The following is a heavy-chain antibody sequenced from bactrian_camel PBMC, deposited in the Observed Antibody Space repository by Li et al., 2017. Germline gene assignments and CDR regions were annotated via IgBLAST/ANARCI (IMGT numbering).Heavy chain of an antibody. V-gene: IGHV3-3*01. D-gene: IGHD2*01. CDR1: GHTYGCAC. J-gene: IGHJ4*01. Sequence: HVQLVESGGGAVQAGGSLRLSCVVSGHTYGCACVGWFSQAPGKERLGIATINTCTRLTYYDQSVRDRITISQDSAKDTVSLQMNNLKPVDTAMYYCATTSPTRSGANCASDVGLQETSYNYWGRGTQVTVS. CDR2: INTCTRLT. CDR3: ATTSPTRSGANCASDVGLQETSYNY.